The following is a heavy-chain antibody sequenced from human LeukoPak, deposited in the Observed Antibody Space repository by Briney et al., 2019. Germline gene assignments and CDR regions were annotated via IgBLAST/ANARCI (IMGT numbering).Heavy chain of an antibody. D-gene: IGHD2-21*01. CDR1: GYTFTSYG. J-gene: IGHJ4*02. V-gene: IGHV1-18*01. Sequence: GASLKVSCKASGYTFTSYGISWVRQAPGEGLEWMGWISSYDGSTNYAQKFQDRVTVTTDTSTSTVYMELRSLRSDDTAVYYCARARLPNAYFDYWGQGTLVTVSS. CDR2: ISSYDGST. CDR3: ARARLPNAYFDY.